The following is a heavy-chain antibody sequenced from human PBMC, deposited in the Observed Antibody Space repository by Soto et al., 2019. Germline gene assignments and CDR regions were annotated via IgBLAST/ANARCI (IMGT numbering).Heavy chain of an antibody. CDR3: ARTDIVTTNWFDS. CDR2: INHGGST. CDR1: GESFIGYY. Sequence: SETLSLTCAVYGESFIGYYWTFIRQSPGKGLEWIGEINHGGSTNYNPSLKSRVTISIDTSKNQFSLKLTSVTAADTSVYYCARTDIVTTNWFDSWGQGTLVTVS. D-gene: IGHD5-12*01. V-gene: IGHV4-34*01. J-gene: IGHJ5*01.